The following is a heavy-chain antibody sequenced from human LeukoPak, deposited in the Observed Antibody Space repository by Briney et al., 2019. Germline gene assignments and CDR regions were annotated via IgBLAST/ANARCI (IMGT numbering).Heavy chain of an antibody. D-gene: IGHD6-6*01. CDR3: ARVRPIAARRGGLDY. V-gene: IGHV4-34*01. CDR1: RGSISSYS. Sequence: SETLSLTCTVSRGSISSYSWSWIRQPPGKGLEWIGEINHSGSTNYNPSLKSRVTISVDTSKNQFSLKLSSVTAADTAVYYCARVRPIAARRGGLDYWGQGTLVTVSS. CDR2: INHSGST. J-gene: IGHJ4*02.